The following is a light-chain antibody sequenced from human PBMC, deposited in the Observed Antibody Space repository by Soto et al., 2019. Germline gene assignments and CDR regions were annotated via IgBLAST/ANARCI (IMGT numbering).Light chain of an antibody. J-gene: IGKJ3*01. V-gene: IGKV1-39*01. CDR2: AAS. Sequence: DIQMTQSPSSLSASVGDRVTITCRASQSISSYLNWYQQKPGKAPKLLIYAASSLQSGVPSRFSGRGSGTDFTLTISRLQPEDFATYYCQQRYRTPPFTFGPGTKVDIK. CDR3: QQRYRTPPFT. CDR1: QSISSY.